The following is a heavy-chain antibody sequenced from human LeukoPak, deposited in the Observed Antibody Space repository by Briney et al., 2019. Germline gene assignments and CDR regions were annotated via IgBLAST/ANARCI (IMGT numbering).Heavy chain of an antibody. CDR1: GGSFTDYF. CDR3: ARVRIAKIVVVHSFSYGMDV. J-gene: IGHJ6*02. Sequence: PSETLSLTCTVFGGSFTDYFWTWIRHSPGKGLEWIGEINDYTGDTNYNPSLNSRVSISLEKSKNQFSLELRSVTAADTAVYYCARVRIAKIVVVHSFSYGMDVWGQGTTVTVSS. V-gene: IGHV4-34*01. D-gene: IGHD3-22*01. CDR2: INDYTGDT.